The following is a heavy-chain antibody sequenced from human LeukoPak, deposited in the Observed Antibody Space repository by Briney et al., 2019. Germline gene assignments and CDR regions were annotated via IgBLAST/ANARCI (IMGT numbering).Heavy chain of an antibody. V-gene: IGHV4-4*07. CDR3: ARENLAVAYNWFDP. CDR1: GDSISRYY. CDR2: IYNGGII. Sequence: SETLSLTCTVSGDSISRYYWSWIRQPAGKGLEWIGRIYNGGIITYNPSLKSRVTMSIDTSNNQFSLRLRFVTAADTAVYYCARENLAVAYNWFDPWGQGTLVTVSS. J-gene: IGHJ5*02. D-gene: IGHD6-19*01.